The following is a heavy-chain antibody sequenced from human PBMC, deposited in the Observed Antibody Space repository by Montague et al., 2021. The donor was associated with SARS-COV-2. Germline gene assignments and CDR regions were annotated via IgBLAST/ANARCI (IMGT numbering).Heavy chain of an antibody. V-gene: IGHV4-31*03. Sequence: TLSLTCTVSGGSISGGGYYWSWIRQRQGKGLEWIGYIYYSGSTYYNPSLKSRVTISVDTSKNQLSLKLSSVTAADTAVYYCARAFVVVIAIDAFDIWGQGTMVTVSS. CDR3: ARAFVVVIAIDAFDI. J-gene: IGHJ3*02. CDR1: GGSISGGGYY. CDR2: IYYSGST. D-gene: IGHD2-21*01.